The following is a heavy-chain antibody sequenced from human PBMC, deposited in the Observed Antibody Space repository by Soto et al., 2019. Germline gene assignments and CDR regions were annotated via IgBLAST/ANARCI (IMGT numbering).Heavy chain of an antibody. CDR1: GFTFSSYS. CDR2: ISSSSSYI. D-gene: IGHD3-22*01. J-gene: IGHJ4*02. Sequence: GGSLRLSCAASGFTFSSYSMNWVRQAPGKGLEWVSSISSSSSYIYYADSVKGRFTISRDNAKNSLYLQMNSLRAEDTAVYYCARDSYYDSSGYEAPQTTDYCGQGTLLTVSS. V-gene: IGHV3-21*01. CDR3: ARDSYYDSSGYEAPQTTDY.